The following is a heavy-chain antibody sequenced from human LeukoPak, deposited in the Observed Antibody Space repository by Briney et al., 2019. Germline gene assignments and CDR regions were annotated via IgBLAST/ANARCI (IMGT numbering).Heavy chain of an antibody. CDR1: GFTFSSYS. CDR3: ARAGVRWLQHLPFDY. D-gene: IGHD2-21*01. CDR2: ISSSSSYI. V-gene: IGHV3-21*01. J-gene: IGHJ4*02. Sequence: GGSLRLSCAASGFTFSSYSMNWVRQAPGKGLEWVSSISSSSSYIYYADSVKGRFTISRDNAKNSLYLQMNSLRAEDTAVYYCARAGVRWLQHLPFDYWGQGTLVTVSS.